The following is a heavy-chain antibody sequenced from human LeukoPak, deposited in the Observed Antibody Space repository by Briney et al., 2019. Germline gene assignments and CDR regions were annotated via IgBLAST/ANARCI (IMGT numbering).Heavy chain of an antibody. CDR1: GFTFSNYE. J-gene: IGHJ4*02. D-gene: IGHD6-19*01. CDR2: IDSSGTTI. V-gene: IGHV3-48*03. Sequence: GGSLRLSCAASGFTFSNYEMHWVRQAPGKGLGWVSYIDSSGTTIYYADSVKGRFTISRDNAKNSLYLQMNSLRAEDTALYYCARERGSGWSFDYWGQGTLVTVSS. CDR3: ARERGSGWSFDY.